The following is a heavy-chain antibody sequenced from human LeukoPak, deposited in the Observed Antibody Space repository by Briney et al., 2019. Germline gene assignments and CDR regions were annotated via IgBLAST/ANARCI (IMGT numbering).Heavy chain of an antibody. D-gene: IGHD3-10*01. V-gene: IGHV4-61*02. CDR2: IYSSGST. CDR1: GGSISSGNYY. Sequence: SRTLSLTCTVSGGSISSGNYYWSWIRQPAGKGLEWIGRIYSSGSTNYNPSLKSRVTMSVDTSKNQFSLKLSSVTAADTAVYYCARDLWFGEWNGMDVWGQGTTVTVSS. CDR3: ARDLWFGEWNGMDV. J-gene: IGHJ6*02.